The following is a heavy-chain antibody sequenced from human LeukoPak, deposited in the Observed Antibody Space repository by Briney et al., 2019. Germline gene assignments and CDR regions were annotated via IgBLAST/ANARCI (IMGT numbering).Heavy chain of an antibody. V-gene: IGHV4-39*01. CDR3: ARRRDGYSPPNWFDP. J-gene: IGHJ5*02. D-gene: IGHD5-24*01. CDR2: IYYSGST. Sequence: SETLSLTCTVSGGSISSSSYYWGWIRQPPGKGLEWIGSIYYSGSTYYNPSLKSRVTISVDTSKNQFSLKPSSVTAADTAVYYCARRRDGYSPPNWFDPWGQGTLVTVSS. CDR1: GGSISSSSYY.